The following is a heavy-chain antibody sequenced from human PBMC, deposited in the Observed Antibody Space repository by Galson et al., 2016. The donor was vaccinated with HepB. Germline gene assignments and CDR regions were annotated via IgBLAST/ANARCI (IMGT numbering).Heavy chain of an antibody. Sequence: SCKASGYTFTNYFVHWVRQAPGQGLEWMGVVNPDDATTSYAQKVQGRVTMTSDTSTNTVYMDLTNLGSEDTAVYFCARAHSEYDFFDFWGQGTLVTVSS. CDR2: VNPDDATT. D-gene: IGHD1-26*01. CDR1: GYTFTNYF. CDR3: ARAHSEYDFFDF. V-gene: IGHV1-46*01. J-gene: IGHJ4*02.